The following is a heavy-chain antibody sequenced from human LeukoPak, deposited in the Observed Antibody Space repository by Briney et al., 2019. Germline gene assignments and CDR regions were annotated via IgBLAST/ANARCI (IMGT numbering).Heavy chain of an antibody. CDR2: IKQDGSEK. CDR1: GFTFSSYW. CDR3: ARSLLLWFGERSVFDY. Sequence: GGSLRLSCEVSGFTFSSYWMSWVRQAPGKGLEWVANIKQDGSEKYYVDSVKGRFTISRDNAKNSLYLQMNSLRAEDTAVYYCARSLLLWFGERSVFDYWGQGTLVTVSS. D-gene: IGHD3-10*01. V-gene: IGHV3-7*01. J-gene: IGHJ4*02.